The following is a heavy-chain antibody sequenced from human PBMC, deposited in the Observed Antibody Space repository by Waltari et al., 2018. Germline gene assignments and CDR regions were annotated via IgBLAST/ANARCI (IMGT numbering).Heavy chain of an antibody. D-gene: IGHD3-10*01. CDR1: GGSFSGYY. Sequence: QVQLQQWGAGLLKPSETLSLTCAVSGGSFSGYYWSWIRQPPGKGLEWIGEISHSGNTNYNPSLKRRVTISVDTSKTQFSVRLTSVTTADTATYFCARATPDLMVRGVSRRRFDPWGQGTLVTVSS. J-gene: IGHJ5*02. CDR3: ARATPDLMVRGVSRRRFDP. V-gene: IGHV4-34*01. CDR2: ISHSGNT.